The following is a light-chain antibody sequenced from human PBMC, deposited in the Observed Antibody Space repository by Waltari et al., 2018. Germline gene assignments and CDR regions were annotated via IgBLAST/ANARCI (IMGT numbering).Light chain of an antibody. Sequence: QLVLTQSPSASASLGASVKLTCTLSSGHSSNIIAWLQQQPEKGPRYLMKVNSDGSHSKGDEIPDRFSGSSSGAERYRTISSVQSDDEADYYCQTGGHGTWVFGGGTKLTVL. J-gene: IGLJ3*02. V-gene: IGLV4-69*01. CDR1: SGHSSNI. CDR2: VNSDGSH. CDR3: QTGGHGTWV.